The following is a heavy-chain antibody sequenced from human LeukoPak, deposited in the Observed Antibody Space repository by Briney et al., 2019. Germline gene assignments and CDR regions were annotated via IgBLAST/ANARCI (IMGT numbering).Heavy chain of an antibody. CDR2: IKSDGSTT. V-gene: IGHV3-74*01. CDR1: GFTFSSYW. J-gene: IGHJ5*02. D-gene: IGHD2-15*01. CDR3: TRRVSTTRWFDP. Sequence: PGGSLRLSCAASGFTFSSYWMHWVRQAPGKGLVWVSRIKSDGSTTNYADSVKGRFTISRDNAESTLYLQMNSLRVEDTAVYYCTRRVSTTRWFDPWGQGTLVTVSS.